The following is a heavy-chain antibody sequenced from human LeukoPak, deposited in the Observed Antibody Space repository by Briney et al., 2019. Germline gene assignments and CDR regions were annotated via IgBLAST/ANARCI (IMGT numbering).Heavy chain of an antibody. CDR2: INFAGST. J-gene: IGHJ4*02. D-gene: IGHD5-18*01. CDR1: GGSISSYY. CDR3: ASGYSYGLLDY. V-gene: IGHV4-4*07. Sequence: SETLSLTCTVSGGSISSYYWSWIRQPAGKGLEWIGRINFAGSTNYNPSLKSRVTMSVDTSKNQFSLKLSSVTAADTAVYYCASGYSYGLLDYWGQGTLVTVSS.